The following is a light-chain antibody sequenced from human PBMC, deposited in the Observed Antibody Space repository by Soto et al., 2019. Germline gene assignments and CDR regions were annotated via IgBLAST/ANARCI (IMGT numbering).Light chain of an antibody. Sequence: DIQMTQSPSSLSASVGDRVTITCRASQSISRYLNWYQLKPGKAPELLIYAASSSQSGVPSRFSGSGSGTDFTLTISSLQPEDFAKYYCQQSYNTPWTFGQGTKVEIK. CDR1: QSISRY. J-gene: IGKJ1*01. CDR2: AAS. CDR3: QQSYNTPWT. V-gene: IGKV1-39*01.